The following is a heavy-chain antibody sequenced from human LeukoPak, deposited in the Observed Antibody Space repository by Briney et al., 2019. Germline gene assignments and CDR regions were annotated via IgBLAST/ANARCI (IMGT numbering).Heavy chain of an antibody. CDR2: ISYDGSNK. CDR1: GFTFSSYC. V-gene: IGHV3-30*03. D-gene: IGHD6-19*01. Sequence: PGGSVRLSCAASGFTFSSYCMHWVRQAPGKGLEWVAVISYDGSNKYYAHSVKGRFTISRDNSKNTLYLQMNSLRAEDTAVYYCARDLWQWPPTNWFDPWGEGTLVTVSS. J-gene: IGHJ5*02. CDR3: ARDLWQWPPTNWFDP.